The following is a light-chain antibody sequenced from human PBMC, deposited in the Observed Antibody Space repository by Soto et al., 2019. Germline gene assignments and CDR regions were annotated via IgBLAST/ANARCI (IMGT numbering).Light chain of an antibody. V-gene: IGKV1-5*01. CDR3: QQYHIYSWT. Sequence: DIRMTQSPSTLSASVGERVTITCRASQSVSNWLAWYQQKPGKAPKLLIYDVSSLESGVPSRCSASGSGTEFSLTINSLQADDFATYYCQQYHIYSWTFGQGTKVDI. J-gene: IGKJ1*01. CDR1: QSVSNW. CDR2: DVS.